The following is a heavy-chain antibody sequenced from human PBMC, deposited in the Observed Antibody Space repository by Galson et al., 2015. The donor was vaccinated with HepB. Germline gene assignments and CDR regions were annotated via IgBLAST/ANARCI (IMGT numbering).Heavy chain of an antibody. Sequence: SVKVSCKVSGYTLTELSMHWVRQAPGKGLEWMGGFDPEDGETIYAQKFQGRVTMTEDTSTDTAYMELSSLRSEDTAVYYCATVGWEGQVQRDYYYYYGMDVWGQGTTVTVSS. J-gene: IGHJ6*02. D-gene: IGHD1-26*01. CDR3: ATVGWEGQVQRDYYYYYGMDV. CDR2: FDPEDGET. CDR1: GYTLTELS. V-gene: IGHV1-24*01.